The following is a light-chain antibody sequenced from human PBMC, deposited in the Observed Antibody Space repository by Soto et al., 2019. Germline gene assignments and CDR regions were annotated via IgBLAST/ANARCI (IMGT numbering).Light chain of an antibody. J-gene: IGKJ4*01. CDR2: DAS. V-gene: IGKV3D-20*02. Sequence: EIVLTKSPSTLSLSPRERATLSCRASQSVSRSYLGWYQQKPGQAPRLLIYDASNRATGIPARFSGSGSGTDFTLTITRLEPEDFAVYYCQQRSNWPLTFGGGTKVDI. CDR3: QQRSNWPLT. CDR1: QSVSRSY.